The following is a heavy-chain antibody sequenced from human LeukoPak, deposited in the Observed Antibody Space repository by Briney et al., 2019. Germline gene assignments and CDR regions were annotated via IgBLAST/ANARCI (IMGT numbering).Heavy chain of an antibody. CDR2: IGGSGIRT. V-gene: IGHV3-23*01. Sequence: GGSLRLSCAASGFNFNYYAMTWVRQAPGKGLEWVSGIGGSGIRTYYADSVRGRFTVSRDNSKNILTLHLSSLRVEDTALYYCAKDRFGHTDQRPLAVDSWGQGTLVIVSS. CDR3: AKDRFGHTDQRPLAVDS. CDR1: GFNFNYYA. J-gene: IGHJ4*02. D-gene: IGHD3-10*01.